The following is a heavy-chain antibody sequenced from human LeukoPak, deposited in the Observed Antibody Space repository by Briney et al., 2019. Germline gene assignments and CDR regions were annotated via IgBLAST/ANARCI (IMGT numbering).Heavy chain of an antibody. Sequence: GGSLRLSCAASGFTFSAYWMSWVRQAPRKGLEWVANIKEDGSEKYYVDSVKGRFTISRDNAENSLFLQMSSLRVEDTAIYYCAKRLGYCSGGSCPRDPWGQGTLVTVSS. CDR1: GFTFSAYW. D-gene: IGHD2-15*01. J-gene: IGHJ5*02. V-gene: IGHV3-7*03. CDR2: IKEDGSEK. CDR3: AKRLGYCSGGSCPRDP.